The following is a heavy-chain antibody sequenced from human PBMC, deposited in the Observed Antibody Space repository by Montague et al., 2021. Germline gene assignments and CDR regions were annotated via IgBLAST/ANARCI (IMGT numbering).Heavy chain of an antibody. CDR3: ASDRGPFDY. J-gene: IGHJ4*02. CDR2: VRHIGST. V-gene: IGHV4-34*01. D-gene: IGHD3-10*01. CDR1: GGSLSEYY. Sequence: SETLSLTCGVYGGSLSEYYWTWIRQSPAKGLEWIGEVRHIGSTNCNPSLKSRVTMSVDESKNQFSLKLRSVTAADTAVYYCASDRGPFDYWGQGTVVTVSS.